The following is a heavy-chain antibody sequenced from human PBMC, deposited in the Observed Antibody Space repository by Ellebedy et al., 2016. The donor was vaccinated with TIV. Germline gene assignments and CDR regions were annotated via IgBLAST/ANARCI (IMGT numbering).Heavy chain of an antibody. Sequence: GESLKISXATSGFTFSSYAMSWVRQAPGKGLEWVSAISGSGGSTYYADSVKGRFTISRDNSKNTLYLQMNSLRAEDTAVYYCAKFRGWSYGYSGFDYWGQGTLVTVSS. CDR3: AKFRGWSYGYSGFDY. J-gene: IGHJ4*02. V-gene: IGHV3-23*01. D-gene: IGHD5-18*01. CDR1: GFTFSSYA. CDR2: ISGSGGST.